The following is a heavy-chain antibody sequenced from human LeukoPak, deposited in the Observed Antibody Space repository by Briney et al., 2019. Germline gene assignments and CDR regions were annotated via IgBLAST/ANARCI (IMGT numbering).Heavy chain of an antibody. D-gene: IGHD2-15*01. CDR2: IIPIFGTA. J-gene: IGHJ4*02. Sequence: SVKVSCKASGGTFSSYAISWVRQAPGQGLEWMGRIIPIFGTANYAQKFQGRVTITTDESTSTAYMELSSLRSEDTAVYYCARERLREGGGHYFDYWGQGTLVTVSS. CDR1: GGTFSSYA. CDR3: ARERLREGGGHYFDY. V-gene: IGHV1-69*05.